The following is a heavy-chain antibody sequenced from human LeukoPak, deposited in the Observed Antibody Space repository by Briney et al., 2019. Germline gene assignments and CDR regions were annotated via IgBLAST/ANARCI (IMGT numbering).Heavy chain of an antibody. CDR3: ASPYSSRWYELCY. V-gene: IGHV3-64*01. D-gene: IGHD6-13*01. J-gene: IGHJ4*02. Sequence: GRSLRLSCAASGFTFSSYAMHWVRQAPGKGLEYVSAISSNGGSTYYANSVKGRFTISRDNSKNTLYLQMNSLRAEDMAVYYCASPYSSRWYELCYWGQGTLVTVSS. CDR1: GFTFSSYA. CDR2: ISSNGGST.